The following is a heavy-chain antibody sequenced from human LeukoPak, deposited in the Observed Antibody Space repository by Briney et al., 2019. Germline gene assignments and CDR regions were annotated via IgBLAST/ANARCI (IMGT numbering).Heavy chain of an antibody. D-gene: IGHD4-23*01. V-gene: IGHV3-9*01. CDR1: GFTFDDYA. Sequence: GRSLRLSCAASGFTFDDYAMHWVRQAPGKGLEWVSGIIWNSGSIGYADSVKGRFTISRDNAKNSLYLQMNSLRAEDTAVYYCAKSTKTTVVTRFDYWGQGTLVTVSS. CDR2: IIWNSGSI. CDR3: AKSTKTTVVTRFDY. J-gene: IGHJ4*02.